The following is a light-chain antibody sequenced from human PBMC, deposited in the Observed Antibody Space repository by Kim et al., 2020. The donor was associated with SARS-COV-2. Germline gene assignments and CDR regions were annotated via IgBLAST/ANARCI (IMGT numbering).Light chain of an antibody. CDR1: QSVSSF. J-gene: IGKJ1*01. CDR2: DAS. CDR3: QQRSNWPPTWT. Sequence: EIVLTQSPAPLSLSPGERATLSCRASQSVSSFLAWYQQKPGQAPRLLIYDASNRATGIPARFSGSGSGTDFTLTISSLESEDFAVYYCQQRSNWPPTWTFGQGTKVDIK. V-gene: IGKV3-11*01.